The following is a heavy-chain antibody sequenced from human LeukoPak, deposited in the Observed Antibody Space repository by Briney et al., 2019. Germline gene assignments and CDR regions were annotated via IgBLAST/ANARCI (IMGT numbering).Heavy chain of an antibody. D-gene: IGHD6-13*01. V-gene: IGHV4-39*01. CDR1: GGSVSRSSY. CDR2: IYYSGST. J-gene: IGHJ5*02. CDR3: ASGYTAAGRRFDP. Sequence: SETLSLSCTVSGGSVSRSSYWGRIRQPPGKGLEWIGSIYYSGSTYYSPSLKSRVTISLDPSKNQFSLKLSSLTAADTAIYYCASGYTAAGRRFDPWGQGTLVTVSS.